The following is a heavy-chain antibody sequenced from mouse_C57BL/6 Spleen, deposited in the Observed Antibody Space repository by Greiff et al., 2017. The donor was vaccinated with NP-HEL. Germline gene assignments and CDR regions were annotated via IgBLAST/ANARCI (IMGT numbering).Heavy chain of an antibody. CDR3: AREDGNYLFAY. J-gene: IGHJ3*01. V-gene: IGHV1-81*01. Sequence: QVQLQQSGAELARPGASVKLSCKASGYTFTSYGISWVKQRTGQGLEWIGEIYPRSGNTYYTEKFKGKATLTADKSSSTAYMELRSLTSEDSAVYFCAREDGNYLFAYWGQGTLVTVSA. CDR2: IYPRSGNT. D-gene: IGHD2-1*01. CDR1: GYTFTSYG.